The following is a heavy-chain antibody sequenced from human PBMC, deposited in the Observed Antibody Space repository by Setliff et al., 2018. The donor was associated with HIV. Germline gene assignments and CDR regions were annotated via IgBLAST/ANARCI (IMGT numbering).Heavy chain of an antibody. CDR1: GYYFTTFW. CDR3: ARTSGARTTDY. Sequence: PGESLKISCNGSGYYFTTFWIAWVRQMPGKGLEWMGFIYPGDSHTTYSPSFQGQVTISVDTSVSTAYLQWSSLKASDTAMYYCARTSGARTTDYWGQGTLVTVSS. J-gene: IGHJ4*02. CDR2: IYPGDSHT. D-gene: IGHD1-1*01. V-gene: IGHV5-51*01.